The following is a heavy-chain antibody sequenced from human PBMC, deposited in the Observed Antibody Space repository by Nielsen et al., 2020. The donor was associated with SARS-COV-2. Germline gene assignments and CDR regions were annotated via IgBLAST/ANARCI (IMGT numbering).Heavy chain of an antibody. J-gene: IGHJ4*02. D-gene: IGHD3-22*01. CDR2: IIPIFGTA. CDR3: ARFSRYYYDSSGYPANFDY. CDR1: GGTFSSYA. Sequence: SVKVSCKASGGTFSSYAISWVRQAPGQGLEWMGGIIPIFGTATYAQKLQGRVTITADKSTSTAYMELSSLRSEDTAVYYCARFSRYYYDSSGYPANFDYWGQGTLVTVSS. V-gene: IGHV1-69*06.